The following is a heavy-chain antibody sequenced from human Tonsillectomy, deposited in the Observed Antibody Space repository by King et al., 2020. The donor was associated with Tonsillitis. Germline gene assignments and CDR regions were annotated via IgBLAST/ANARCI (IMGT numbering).Heavy chain of an antibody. J-gene: IGHJ3*01. D-gene: IGHD7-27*01. V-gene: IGHV1-69*01. CDR1: GGTFSTFA. CDR2: IIPLFGTA. Sequence: VQLVQSGADVKKPGSSVKVSCTASGGTFSTFAINWVRQAPGQGLEWMGGIIPLFGTANYAQKFQGRVTISADESTSTVYMEVSSLRSEDTAVYYCARDLAGDRVAFDVWGQGTMVIVSS. CDR3: ARDLAGDRVAFDV.